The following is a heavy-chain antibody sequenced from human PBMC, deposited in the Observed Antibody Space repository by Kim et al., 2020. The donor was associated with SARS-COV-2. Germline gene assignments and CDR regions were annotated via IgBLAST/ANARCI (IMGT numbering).Heavy chain of an antibody. J-gene: IGHJ4*02. D-gene: IGHD1-26*01. V-gene: IGHV3-15*01. CDR3: TTIVGATSIGDY. CDR2: IKSKTDGGTT. Sequence: GGSLRLSCAASGFTFSNAWMSWVRQAPGKGLEWVGRIKSKTDGGTTDYAAPVKGRFTISRDDSKNTLYLQMNSLKTEDTAVYYCTTIVGATSIGDYWGQGTLVTVSS. CDR1: GFTFSNAW.